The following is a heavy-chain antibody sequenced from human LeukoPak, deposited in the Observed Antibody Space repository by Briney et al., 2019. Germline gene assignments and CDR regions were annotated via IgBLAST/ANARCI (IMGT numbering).Heavy chain of an antibody. CDR1: AFTFSSYW. CDR3: ARSCSLPEY. V-gene: IGHV3-74*01. J-gene: IGHJ4*02. D-gene: IGHD2-15*01. CDR2: IPSDGSST. Sequence: GGSLRLSCAASAFTFSSYWMHWVRQAPGKGLVWVSLIPSDGSSTRYGDSVKGRFTVSRDNSKDMVYLQMNSLTTADTAVYYCARSCSLPEYWGQGTLVTVSS.